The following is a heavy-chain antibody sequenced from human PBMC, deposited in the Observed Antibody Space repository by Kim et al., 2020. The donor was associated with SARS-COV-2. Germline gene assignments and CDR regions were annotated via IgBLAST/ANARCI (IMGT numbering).Heavy chain of an antibody. J-gene: IGHJ4*02. CDR2: ISGDGADT. D-gene: IGHD3-16*01. CDR1: GFMFSNNA. CDR3: AKDLWGYSGLDY. Sequence: GGSLRLSCAASGFMFSNNAMGWVRQVPGKGLEWVSSISGDGADTYYAESVKGRFAISRDISKNTLYLQMNSLRAEDTALYYCAKDLWGYSGLDYWGQGTL. V-gene: IGHV3-23*01.